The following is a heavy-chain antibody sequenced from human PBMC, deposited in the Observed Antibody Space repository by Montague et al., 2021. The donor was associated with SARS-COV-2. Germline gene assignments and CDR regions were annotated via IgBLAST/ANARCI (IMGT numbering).Heavy chain of an antibody. V-gene: IGHV3-21*01. J-gene: IGHJ4*02. CDR2: ISSSSSYI. Sequence: SLRLSCAASGFTFSSYSMNWVRQAPGKGLEWVSSISSSSSYIYYADSVKDRFTISRDNAKNSLYLQMNSLRAEDTAVYYCARDAHYDILTGYFGYWGQGTLVTVSS. CDR1: GFTFSSYS. D-gene: IGHD3-9*01. CDR3: ARDAHYDILTGYFGY.